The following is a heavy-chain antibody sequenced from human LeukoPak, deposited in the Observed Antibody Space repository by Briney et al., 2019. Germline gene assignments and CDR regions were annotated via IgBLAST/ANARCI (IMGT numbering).Heavy chain of an antibody. Sequence: SETLSLTCTVSGGSISSYYWSWIRQPAGKGLEWIGRIYTSGSTNYNPSLKSRVTMSVDTSKNQFSLKLSSVTAADTAVYYCARDHRDIVVVPAARRAYYMDVWGKGTTVTVSS. CDR2: IYTSGST. CDR1: GGSISSYY. CDR3: ARDHRDIVVVPAARRAYYMDV. V-gene: IGHV4-4*07. J-gene: IGHJ6*03. D-gene: IGHD2-2*01.